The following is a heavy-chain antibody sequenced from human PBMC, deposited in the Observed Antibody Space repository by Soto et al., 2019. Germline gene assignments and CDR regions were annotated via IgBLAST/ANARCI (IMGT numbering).Heavy chain of an antibody. CDR2: IYYSGST. V-gene: IGHV4-39*01. J-gene: IGHJ6*02. D-gene: IGHD4-17*01. CDR1: GGSISSSSYY. CDR3: ATTWDGDYEANYYYGMAV. Sequence: SETLSLTCTVSGGSISSSSYYWGWIRQPPGKGLEWIGSIYYSGSTYYNPSLKSRVTISVDTSKNQFSLKLSSVTAADTAVYYCATTWDGDYEANYYYGMAVWGQGTTVTVSS.